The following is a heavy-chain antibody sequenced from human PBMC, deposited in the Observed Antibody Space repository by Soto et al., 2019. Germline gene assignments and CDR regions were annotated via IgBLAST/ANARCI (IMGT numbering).Heavy chain of an antibody. D-gene: IGHD2-21*01. J-gene: IGHJ6*03. CDR2: IRSKANNYAT. CDR1: GLTFSGSA. Sequence: EVQLVESGGGLVQPGGSLKLSCAASGLTFSGSAMHWVRQASGKGLEWVGRIRSKANNYATAYAASVKGRFTISRDDSTNTAYLQMNSLKTEDTAVYYRMSLVVVIATAPYLDVWGKGTTVTVSS. CDR3: MSLVVVIATAPYLDV. V-gene: IGHV3-73*01.